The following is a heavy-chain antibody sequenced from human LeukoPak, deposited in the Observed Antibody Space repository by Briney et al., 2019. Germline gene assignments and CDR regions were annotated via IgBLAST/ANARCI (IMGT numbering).Heavy chain of an antibody. CDR3: AREPDDVDTAEGY. CDR1: GFTVSSNY. V-gene: IGHV3-53*01. J-gene: IGHJ4*02. CDR2: IYSGGST. D-gene: IGHD5-18*01. Sequence: GGSLRLSCAASGFTVSSNYMSWVRQAPGKGLEWVSVIYSGGSTYYADSVKGRFTISRDNSKNTLYLQMNSLRAEDTAVYYCAREPDDVDTAEGYWGQGTLVTVSS.